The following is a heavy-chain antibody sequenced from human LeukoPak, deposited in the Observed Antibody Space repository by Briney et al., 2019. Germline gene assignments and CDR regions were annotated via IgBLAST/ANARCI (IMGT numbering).Heavy chain of an antibody. D-gene: IGHD4-17*01. V-gene: IGHV3-23*01. J-gene: IGHJ4*02. Sequence: GGSLSLFRGVCGFDLSDLHMTGVRQAPGKGLEWVAGISFTGDKTYYSESVEGRFTISRDNSRTTLYLQMDSLRAEDTALFYCANPPSRSKNWHCDYESWGPGTMVTVSS. CDR2: ISFTGDKT. CDR3: ANPPSRSKNWHCDYES. CDR1: GFDLSDLH.